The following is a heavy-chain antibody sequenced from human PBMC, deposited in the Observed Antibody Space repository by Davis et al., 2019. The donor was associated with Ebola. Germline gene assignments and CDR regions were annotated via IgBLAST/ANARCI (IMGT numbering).Heavy chain of an antibody. J-gene: IGHJ4*02. CDR2: IYSGDSDT. CDR3: ARQASLYGAIDY. D-gene: IGHD4/OR15-4a*01. V-gene: IGHV5-51*01. CDR1: GYSFANYW. Sequence: GESLKISCKGSGYSFANYWIDWVRQMPGKGPEWMGVIYSGDSDTRYSPSFEGQVTISVDRSITTAHLQWSSLKASDAAIYYCARQASLYGAIDYWGQGTLVTVSS.